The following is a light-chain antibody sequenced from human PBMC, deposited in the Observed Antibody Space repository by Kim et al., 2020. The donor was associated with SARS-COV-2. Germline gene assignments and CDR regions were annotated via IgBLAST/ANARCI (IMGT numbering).Light chain of an antibody. Sequence: VYPWEKATLSCRARESVDITLAPDKQMHRQTPRRLIYSGYTRATGIPARFSGSVSGTEFTLSISSLQSEDIAVYYCQKYDRWPRTFGQGTKVDIK. CDR2: SGY. CDR3: QKYDRWPRT. CDR1: ESVDIT. V-gene: IGKV3-15*01. J-gene: IGKJ1*01.